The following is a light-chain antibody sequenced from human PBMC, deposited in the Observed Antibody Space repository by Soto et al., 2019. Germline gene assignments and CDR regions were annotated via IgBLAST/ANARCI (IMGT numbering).Light chain of an antibody. V-gene: IGKV2-24*01. CDR2: MVF. CDR3: PKSTHFTRP. Sequence: DIVLTQTPLSSPVTLGQPASISCSSSQSLVHSDGNTYLSWLQQKPGQPTRILIYMVFNRFSGVPDRFSGSGAGTDFTLKISRVEAEDVGVYYCPKSTHFTRPFGQGTKVEIK. CDR1: QSLVHSDGNTY. J-gene: IGKJ1*01.